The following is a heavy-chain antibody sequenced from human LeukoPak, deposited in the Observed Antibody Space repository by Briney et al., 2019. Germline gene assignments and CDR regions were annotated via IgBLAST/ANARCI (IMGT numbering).Heavy chain of an antibody. CDR3: ARSNLLLWFGETYFDY. CDR1: GYTFTSYA. J-gene: IGHJ4*02. Sequence: ASVKVSCKTSGYTFTSYAMHWVRQAPGQRLEWMGWINAGNGNTKYSQEFQGRVTITRDTSASTAYMELSSLRSEDTAVYYCARSNLLLWFGETYFDYWGQGTLVTVSS. V-gene: IGHV1-3*03. D-gene: IGHD3-10*01. CDR2: INAGNGNT.